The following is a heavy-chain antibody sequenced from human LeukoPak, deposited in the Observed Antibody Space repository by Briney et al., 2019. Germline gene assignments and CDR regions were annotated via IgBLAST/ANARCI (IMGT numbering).Heavy chain of an antibody. V-gene: IGHV3-30*04. CDR3: ARDKGTSNLSSFDC. CDR2: ISYDGSNE. J-gene: IGHJ4*02. CDR1: GFTFSSYV. D-gene: IGHD1-14*01. Sequence: GGSLRLSCAASGFTFSSYVMHWVRQAPGKGLEWVAIISYDGSNEYYADSVKGRFTISRDSSKNTLYLQMNSLRAADTAVYYCARDKGTSNLSSFDCWGQGTLVTVSS.